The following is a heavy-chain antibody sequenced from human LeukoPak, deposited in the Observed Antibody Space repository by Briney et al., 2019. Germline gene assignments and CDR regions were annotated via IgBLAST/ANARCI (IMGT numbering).Heavy chain of an antibody. Sequence: GGSLRLSCAASGFTFSSYGMHWVRQAPGKGLEWVAFIRYDGSNKYYADSVKGRFTISRDNSKNTLYLQMNSLRAEDTAVYYCARDPSFLWFGDGLPLWGQGTLVTVSS. J-gene: IGHJ4*02. CDR3: ARDPSFLWFGDGLPL. V-gene: IGHV3-30*02. D-gene: IGHD3-10*01. CDR1: GFTFSSYG. CDR2: IRYDGSNK.